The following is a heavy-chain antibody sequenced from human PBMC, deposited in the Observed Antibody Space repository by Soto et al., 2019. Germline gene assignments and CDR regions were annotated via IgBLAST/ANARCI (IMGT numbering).Heavy chain of an antibody. D-gene: IGHD5-12*01. CDR2: INHSGST. CDR1: DGSFSGYS. Sequence: SDTLSLTCADYDGSFSGYSWSWIRQPPGKEKKWIGEINHSGSTNYNPSLKSRVTISVDTSKNQFSLKLSSVTAADTAVYYCARGPSGYDFGVRYYYYYMDVWGKGTTVTVSS. J-gene: IGHJ6*03. CDR3: ARGPSGYDFGVRYYYYYMDV. V-gene: IGHV4-34*01.